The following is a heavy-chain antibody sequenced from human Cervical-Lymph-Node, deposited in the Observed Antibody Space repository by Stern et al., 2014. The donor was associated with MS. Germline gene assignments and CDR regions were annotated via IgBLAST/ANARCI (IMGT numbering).Heavy chain of an antibody. CDR2: IIPMFGKA. D-gene: IGHD3-9*01. CDR3: ARGQAAHFDG. CDR1: GDTFSSYA. J-gene: IGHJ4*02. Sequence: QLVQSGPEMKKPGSSVKISCKASGDTFSSYAFSWVRQGPGQGLEWMGLIIPMFGKADYAQKFQGRVTITADESPRTAYMELSSLGSEDTAIYYCARGQAAHFDGWGQGTLVTVSS. V-gene: IGHV1-69*01.